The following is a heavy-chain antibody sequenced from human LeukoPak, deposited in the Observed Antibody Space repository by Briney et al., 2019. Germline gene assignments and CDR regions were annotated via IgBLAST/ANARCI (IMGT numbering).Heavy chain of an antibody. J-gene: IGHJ4*02. D-gene: IGHD5-18*01. Sequence: SETLSLTCTVSGGSISNRNYYWGWIRQPPGKGLEWIGSIYYSGRTHSNPSLKSRVTISVDTSKNQFSLKLISVTAADTAVYYCVRRGDSYGAFDSWGQGTLVTVSS. CDR1: GGSISNRNYY. CDR3: VRRGDSYGAFDS. CDR2: IYYSGRT. V-gene: IGHV4-39*01.